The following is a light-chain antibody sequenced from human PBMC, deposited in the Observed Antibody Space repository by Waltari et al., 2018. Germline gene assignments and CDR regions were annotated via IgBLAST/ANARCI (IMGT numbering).Light chain of an antibody. CDR3: QQGSSFPWT. Sequence: DIQMTPSPSSVSASVENRVTITCRASHDIDGGLAWYQQKPGKAPKVLISGASNLQSGVPSRFSGSVSGTDFTLTISSLQPEDCATYFCQQGSSFPWTFGQGTNVEIK. CDR1: HDIDGG. CDR2: GAS. J-gene: IGKJ1*01. V-gene: IGKV1-12*01.